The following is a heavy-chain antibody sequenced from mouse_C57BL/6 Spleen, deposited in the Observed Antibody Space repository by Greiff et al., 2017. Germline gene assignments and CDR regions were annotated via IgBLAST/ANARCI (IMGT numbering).Heavy chain of an antibody. D-gene: IGHD1-1*01. CDR2: INPYNGDT. V-gene: IGHV1-20*01. J-gene: IGHJ2*01. Sequence: EVMLVESGPELVKPGDSVKISCKASGYSFTGYFMNWVMQSHGKSLEWIGRINPYNGDTFYNQKFKGKATLTVDKSSRTAHMALQSLTSEDSAVYYCARSTVVVFDYWGQGTTLTVSS. CDR3: ARSTVVVFDY. CDR1: GYSFTGYF.